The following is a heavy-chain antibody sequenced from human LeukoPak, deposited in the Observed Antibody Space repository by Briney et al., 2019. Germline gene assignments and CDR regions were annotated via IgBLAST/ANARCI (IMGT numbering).Heavy chain of an antibody. CDR3: AREPYDSSGYYYDYFDY. V-gene: IGHV3-7*01. J-gene: IGHJ4*02. D-gene: IGHD3-22*01. CDR2: IKQDGSEK. CDR1: GFTMNSFW. Sequence: PGGSLRLSCVVSGFTMNSFWMNWVRQAPGKGLEWAANIKQDGSEKYYVDSVKGRFTISRDNAKNSLYLQMNSLRAEDTAVYYCAREPYDSSGYYYDYFDYWGQGTLVTVSS.